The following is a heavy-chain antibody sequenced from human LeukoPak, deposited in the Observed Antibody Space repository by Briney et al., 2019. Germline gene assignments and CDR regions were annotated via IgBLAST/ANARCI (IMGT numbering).Heavy chain of an antibody. V-gene: IGHV3-23*01. Sequence: GGSLRLSCAASGFTFDDYGMSWVRQAPGKGLEWVSAISGSGGSTYYADSVKGRFTISRDNSKNTLYLQMNSLRAEDTAVYYCAKDRYYDSSGYWPFGYWGQGTLVTVSS. CDR2: ISGSGGST. CDR3: AKDRYYDSSGYWPFGY. CDR1: GFTFDDYG. D-gene: IGHD3-22*01. J-gene: IGHJ4*02.